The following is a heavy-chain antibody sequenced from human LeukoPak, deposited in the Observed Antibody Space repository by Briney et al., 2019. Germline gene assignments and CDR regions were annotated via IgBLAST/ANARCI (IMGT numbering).Heavy chain of an antibody. CDR1: GFTFSNHA. CDR2: INTDGSTT. CDR3: AREFRVLPDI. J-gene: IGHJ3*02. V-gene: IGHV3-74*01. Sequence: SGGSLRLSCAASGFTFSNHAMSWVRQAPGKGLVWVSRINTDGSTTNYADSVKGRFTISRDNAKNTLYLQMNSLRAEDTAVYYCAREFRVLPDIWGQGTMVTVSS. D-gene: IGHD2-8*02.